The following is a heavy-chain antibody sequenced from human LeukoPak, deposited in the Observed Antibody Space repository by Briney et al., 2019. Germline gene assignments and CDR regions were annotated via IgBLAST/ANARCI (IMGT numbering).Heavy chain of an antibody. V-gene: IGHV3-11*01. CDR2: ISPDGSST. J-gene: IGHJ4*02. CDR3: AKDILGGYSGYDQGFDY. Sequence: PGGSLRLSCAATGFTFSDYYINWIRQAPGKGLEWVAYISPDGSSTFYADSVQGRFTISRDNAKNSLYLQMNSLRAEDTALYYCAKDILGGYSGYDQGFDYWGQGTLVTVSS. D-gene: IGHD5-12*01. CDR1: GFTFSDYY.